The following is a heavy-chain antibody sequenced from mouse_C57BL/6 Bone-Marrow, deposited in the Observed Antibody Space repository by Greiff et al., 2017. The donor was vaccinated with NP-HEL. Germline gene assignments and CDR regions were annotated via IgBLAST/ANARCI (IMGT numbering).Heavy chain of an antibody. CDR3: ARYGYSNYERGDY. V-gene: IGHV1-59*01. J-gene: IGHJ2*01. Sequence: QVQLQQPGAELVRPGTSVKLSCKASGYTFTSYWMHWVKQRPGQGLEWIGVIDPSDSYTNYNQKFKGKATLTVDTSSSTAYMQLSSLTSEDSAVYYCARYGYSNYERGDYWGKGTTLTVSS. CDR1: GYTFTSYW. CDR2: IDPSDSYT. D-gene: IGHD2-5*01.